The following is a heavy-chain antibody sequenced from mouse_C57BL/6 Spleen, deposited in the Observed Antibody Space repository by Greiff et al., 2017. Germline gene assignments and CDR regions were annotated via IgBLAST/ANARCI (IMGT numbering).Heavy chain of an antibody. D-gene: IGHD4-1*01. CDR3: TRGAQLANWEWYAMDY. V-gene: IGHV1-7*01. J-gene: IGHJ4*01. CDR2: INPSSGYT. CDR1: GYTFTSYW. Sequence: QVQLKQSGAELAKPGASVKLSCKASGYTFTSYWMHWVKQRPGQGLEWIGYINPSSGYTKYNQKLKDKATLPADKSSSTAYMQLRSLTYEDSADYYCTRGAQLANWEWYAMDYWGQGTSVTVSS.